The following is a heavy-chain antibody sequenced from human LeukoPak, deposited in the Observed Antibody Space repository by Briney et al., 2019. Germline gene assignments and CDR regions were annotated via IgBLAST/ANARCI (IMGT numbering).Heavy chain of an antibody. D-gene: IGHD1-26*01. CDR3: ARDQGLVGASNPWVYNWFDP. CDR1: GGSFSGYY. V-gene: IGHV4-4*07. J-gene: IGHJ5*02. CDR2: IYTSGST. Sequence: SETLSLTCAVYGGSFSGYYWSWIRQPAGKGLEWIGRIYTSGSTNYNPSLKSRVTMSVDTSKNQFSLKLSSVTAADTAVYYCARDQGLVGASNPWVYNWFDPWGQGTLVTVSS.